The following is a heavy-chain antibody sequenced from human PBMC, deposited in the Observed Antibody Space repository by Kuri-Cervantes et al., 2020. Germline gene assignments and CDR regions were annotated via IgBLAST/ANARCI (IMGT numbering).Heavy chain of an antibody. Sequence: GESLKISCAASGSTFSRYDMYWVRQAPGKGLEWVTLISYDGTHKNSADSVKGRFTISRDDSKNTVYLHMSSLRDEDTAVYYCAREGRYCSGGSCYSDYWGQGTLVTVSS. CDR2: ISYDGTHK. V-gene: IGHV3-30*03. J-gene: IGHJ4*02. CDR1: GSTFSRYD. D-gene: IGHD2-15*01. CDR3: AREGRYCSGGSCYSDY.